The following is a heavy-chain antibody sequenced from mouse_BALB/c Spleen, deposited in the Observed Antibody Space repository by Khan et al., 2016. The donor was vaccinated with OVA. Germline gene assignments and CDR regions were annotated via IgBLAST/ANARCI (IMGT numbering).Heavy chain of an antibody. J-gene: IGHJ2*01. CDR1: GYTFTTYW. Sequence: QVQLKESGAELAKPGASVKMSCKASGYTFTTYWMHWVKQRPGQGLEWIGYINPTSGYTDYNQKFKDKAPLTADTSSSTAYMQLSSLTSDDSSVYYCARERIDYWGQGTTLTVSS. V-gene: IGHV1-7*01. CDR3: ARERIDY. CDR2: INPTSGYT.